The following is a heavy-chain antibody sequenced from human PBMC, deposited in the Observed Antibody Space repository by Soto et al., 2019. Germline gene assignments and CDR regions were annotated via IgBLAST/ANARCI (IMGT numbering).Heavy chain of an antibody. CDR1: GFTFSSYA. D-gene: IGHD1-26*01. CDR2: IRASGSST. Sequence: GGSLRLSCAASGFTFSSYAMSWVRRAPGKGLEWVSVIRASGSSTYYADSVKGRFTISRDNSKNTLYLQMNSLRAEDTAVFYFAKTPGIVGATSSFDFWGQGTLVTVSS. J-gene: IGHJ4*02. V-gene: IGHV3-23*01. CDR3: AKTPGIVGATSSFDF.